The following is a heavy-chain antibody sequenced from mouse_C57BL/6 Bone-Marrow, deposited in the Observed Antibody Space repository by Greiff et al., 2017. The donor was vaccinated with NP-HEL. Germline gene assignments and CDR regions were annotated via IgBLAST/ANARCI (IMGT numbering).Heavy chain of an antibody. CDR1: GFTFTDYY. CDR2: IRNKANGYTT. V-gene: IGHV7-3*01. D-gene: IGHD1-1*01. Sequence: DVMLVESGGGLVQPGGSLSLSCAASGFTFTDYYMSWVRQPPGKALEWLGFIRNKANGYTTEYSASVKGRFTISRDNSQSILYLQMNALRAEDSATYYCARYRDSYGRYYAMDYWGQGTSVTVSS. J-gene: IGHJ4*01. CDR3: ARYRDSYGRYYAMDY.